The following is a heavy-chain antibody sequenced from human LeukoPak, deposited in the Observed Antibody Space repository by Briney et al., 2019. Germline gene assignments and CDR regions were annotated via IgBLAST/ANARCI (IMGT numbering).Heavy chain of an antibody. CDR3: AKTIFGVVTTDAFDI. CDR1: GFTFSSYA. D-gene: IGHD3-3*01. Sequence: PGGSLRLSCAASGFTFSSYAMSWVRQAPGKGLEGVSAISGSGGSTYYADSVKGRFTISRDNSKNTLYLQMNSLRAEDTAVYYCAKTIFGVVTTDAFDIWGQGTMVTVSS. J-gene: IGHJ3*02. CDR2: ISGSGGST. V-gene: IGHV3-23*01.